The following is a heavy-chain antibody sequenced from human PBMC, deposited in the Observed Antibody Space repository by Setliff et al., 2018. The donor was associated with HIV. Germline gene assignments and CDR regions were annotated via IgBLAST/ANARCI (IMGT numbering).Heavy chain of an antibody. V-gene: IGHV3-23*01. D-gene: IGHD2-15*01. CDR2: ISAGGGST. CDR3: ARSGGDCSGISCYSLWFDP. J-gene: IGHJ5*02. Sequence: GGSLRLSCAASGFTFSSYWMHWVRQAPGKGLAWVSAISAGGGSTYYAYSVKGRFTISRDNSNNMLFLQMNSLRTEDTAVYYCARSGGDCSGISCYSLWFDPWGHGTLVTVSS. CDR1: GFTFSSYW.